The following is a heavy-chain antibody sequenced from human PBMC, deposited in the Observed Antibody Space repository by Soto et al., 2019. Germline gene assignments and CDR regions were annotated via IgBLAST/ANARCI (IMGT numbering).Heavy chain of an antibody. CDR2: IYKSGTS. Sequence: SSETLSLTCTVSGGSISSYYWSWIRQPPGKGLEWIGYIYKSGTSNYNPSLQSRVTISIDTSKNQFSLKLGSVTAADTAMYYCARDYYDSSGYYYVSWFDPWGQGTQVTVSS. V-gene: IGHV4-59*01. D-gene: IGHD3-22*01. J-gene: IGHJ5*02. CDR1: GGSISSYY. CDR3: ARDYYDSSGYYYVSWFDP.